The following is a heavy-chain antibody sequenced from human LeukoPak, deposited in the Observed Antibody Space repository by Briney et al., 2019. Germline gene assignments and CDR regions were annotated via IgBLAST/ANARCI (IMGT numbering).Heavy chain of an antibody. CDR2: ISSGSIYA. J-gene: IGHJ4*02. CDR3: ARESYDRSGNYPRDFDS. Sequence: GGSLRLSCAASGFTFSRHGMNWVRQAPGKGQEWISSISSGSIYAHYSDSVEGRFSISRDDANSFLYLHMSSLRAEDTAVYYCARESYDRSGNYPRDFDSWGQGTLVTVSS. D-gene: IGHD3-22*01. V-gene: IGHV3-21*01. CDR1: GFTFSRHG.